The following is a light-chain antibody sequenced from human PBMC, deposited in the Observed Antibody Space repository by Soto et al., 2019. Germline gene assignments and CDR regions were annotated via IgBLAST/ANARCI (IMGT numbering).Light chain of an antibody. J-gene: IGKJ2*01. CDR3: RQYGSSPSYT. CDR2: GAS. V-gene: IGKV3-20*01. Sequence: EIVLTQSPGTLSLSPGERATLSCSASQSVSSSSYLAWYQQKPGQAPRLLIYGASSRATGIPDRFSGSGSATDFTLTLSRLEPEDFAVYYCRQYGSSPSYTFGQGTKLAI. CDR1: QSVSSSSY.